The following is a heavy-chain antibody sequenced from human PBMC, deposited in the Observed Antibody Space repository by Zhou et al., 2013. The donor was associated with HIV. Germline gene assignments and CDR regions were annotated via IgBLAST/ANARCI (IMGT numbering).Heavy chain of an antibody. CDR3: ARVGAKGSGWLGAEYFQH. V-gene: IGHV1-69*01. CDR1: GGTFSTYA. Sequence: QVQLVQSGAEVKKPGSSVKVSCKASGGTFSTYAFSWVRQAPGQGLEWMGGIIPFFGTPNYAQKFQGRVAITAAESTRTTYLELSSLRSEDTAVYYCARVGAKGSGWLGAEYFQHWGQGTLVTVSS. D-gene: IGHD6-19*01. J-gene: IGHJ1*01. CDR2: IIPFFGTP.